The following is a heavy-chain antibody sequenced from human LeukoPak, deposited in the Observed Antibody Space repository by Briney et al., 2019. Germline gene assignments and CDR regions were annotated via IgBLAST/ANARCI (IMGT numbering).Heavy chain of an antibody. CDR1: GFTFSSYW. Sequence: GSLRLSCADSGFTFSSYWMSWVRQAPGKGLEWVANIKQDGREKYYVDSVKGRFTITRDNAKNSLYLQMNSLRAEDTAVYYCARDLPKVSWFDPWGQGTLVTVSS. J-gene: IGHJ5*02. D-gene: IGHD6-6*01. CDR2: IKQDGREK. CDR3: ARDLPKVSWFDP. V-gene: IGHV3-7*01.